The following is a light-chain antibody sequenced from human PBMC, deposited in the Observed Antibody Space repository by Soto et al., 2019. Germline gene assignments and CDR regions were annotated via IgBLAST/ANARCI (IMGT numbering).Light chain of an antibody. Sequence: QSVLTQPASVSGSPGQSITISCTGTSSDVGYYDYVSWYQQHPGKAPRLMIYGVSNRPSGVSDRFSGSKSGNTASLTISGLQAEDEADYLCSSFTINTTVVFGGGTKVTVL. CDR2: GVS. CDR1: SSDVGYYDY. V-gene: IGLV2-14*01. J-gene: IGLJ2*01. CDR3: SSFTINTTVV.